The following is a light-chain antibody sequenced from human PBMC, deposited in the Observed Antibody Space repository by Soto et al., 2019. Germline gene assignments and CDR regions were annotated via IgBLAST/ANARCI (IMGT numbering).Light chain of an antibody. CDR1: QSVSSNY. J-gene: IGKJ1*01. Sequence: EIVLTQSPGTLSLSPGERATLSCRASQSVSSNYFAWYQQKPGQAPRLLIYGVSSRATSIPDRFSGSGSGTDFTLTISRLEPEDFAVYYCEQYGSSPRTFGQGTKVEIK. CDR3: EQYGSSPRT. V-gene: IGKV3-20*01. CDR2: GVS.